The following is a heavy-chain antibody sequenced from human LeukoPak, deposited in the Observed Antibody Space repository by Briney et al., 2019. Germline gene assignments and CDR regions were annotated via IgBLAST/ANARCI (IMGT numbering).Heavy chain of an antibody. J-gene: IGHJ5*02. CDR1: GGSISSSNW. CDR2: VYTSGGT. Sequence: SETLSLTCAVSGGSISSSNWWSWIRQPAGKGLERIGRVYTSGGTNYNPSLKSRVTMSVATSKNQFSLKLNSVTAADTAVYYCARGPGQFVRTPPRGWFDPWGQGTLVTVSS. V-gene: IGHV4-4*07. CDR3: ARGPGQFVRTPPRGWFDP. D-gene: IGHD6-6*01.